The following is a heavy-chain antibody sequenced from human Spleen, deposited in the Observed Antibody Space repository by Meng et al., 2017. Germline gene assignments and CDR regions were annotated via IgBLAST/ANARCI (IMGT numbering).Heavy chain of an antibody. D-gene: IGHD3-22*01. CDR2: FDPEDGET. J-gene: IGHJ3*02. CDR1: GYTLTELS. Sequence: ASVKVSCKVSGYTLTELSMHWVRQAPGKGLEWMGGFDPEDGETIYAQKFQGRVTMTEDTSTDTAYMELSSLRSEDTAVYYCATDAPYYDSSGVMRGSAFDIWGQGTMVTV. CDR3: ATDAPYYDSSGVMRGSAFDI. V-gene: IGHV1-24*01.